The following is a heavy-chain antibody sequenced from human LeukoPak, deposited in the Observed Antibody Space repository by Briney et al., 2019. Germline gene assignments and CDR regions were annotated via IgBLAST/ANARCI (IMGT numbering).Heavy chain of an antibody. V-gene: IGHV1-46*01. J-gene: IGHJ4*02. CDR1: GYTFTSYH. CDR3: ASLWFGESNVDY. CDR2: INPSGGTT. D-gene: IGHD3-10*01. Sequence: ASVKVSCKASGYTFTSYHMHWVRQAPGQGLEWMGIINPSGGTTNYAQKFQGRVTMTEDTSTDTAYMELSSLRSEDTAVYYCASLWFGESNVDYWGQGTLVTVSS.